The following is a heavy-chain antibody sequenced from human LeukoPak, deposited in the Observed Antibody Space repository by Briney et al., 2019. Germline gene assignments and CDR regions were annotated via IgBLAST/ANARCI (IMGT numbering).Heavy chain of an antibody. J-gene: IGHJ4*02. D-gene: IGHD3-3*01. CDR2: INHSGST. CDR3: ARRQVLRFLEWLL. V-gene: IGHV4-34*01. Sequence: SETLSLTCAVYGGSFSGYYWSWIRQPPGKGLEWIGEINHSGSTNYNPSLKSRVTISVDTSKNQFSLKLSSVTAADTAVYYCARRQVLRFLEWLLWGQGTLVTVSS. CDR1: GGSFSGYY.